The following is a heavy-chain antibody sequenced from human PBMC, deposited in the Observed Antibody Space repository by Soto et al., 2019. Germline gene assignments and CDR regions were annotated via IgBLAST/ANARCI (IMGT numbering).Heavy chain of an antibody. CDR3: ARGQIVMLN. CDR1: GLSFSGYY. CDR2: ISHNAVT. D-gene: IGHD3-16*01. J-gene: IGHJ4*02. Sequence: PAETLSLTCAVYGLSFSGYYWIWIRQYPGRGLEWIGYISHNAVTWYNPSLQSRVNISIDKSANHFSLTLKSVTAADTAVYYCARGQIVMLNWGQGTLVTVSS. V-gene: IGHV4-34*09.